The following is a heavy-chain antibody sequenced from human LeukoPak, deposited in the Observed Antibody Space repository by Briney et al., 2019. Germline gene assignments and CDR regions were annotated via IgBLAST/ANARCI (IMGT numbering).Heavy chain of an antibody. V-gene: IGHV1-24*01. CDR3: ATDFGAAAGTFDY. Sequence: ASVKVSCKASGGTFSSYAISWVRQAPGQGLEWMGGFDPEDGETIYAQKFQGRVTMTEDTSTDTAYMELSSLRSEDTAVYYCATDFGAAAGTFDYWGQGTLVTVSS. CDR2: FDPEDGET. CDR1: GGTFSSYA. J-gene: IGHJ4*02. D-gene: IGHD6-13*01.